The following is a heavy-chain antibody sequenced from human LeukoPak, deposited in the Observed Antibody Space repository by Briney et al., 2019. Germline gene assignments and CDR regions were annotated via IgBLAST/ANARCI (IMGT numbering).Heavy chain of an antibody. Sequence: GGSLRLSCAASGFTVSSNYMSWVRQAPGKGLEWVSVIYSGGSTYYADSVKGRFTISRDNPKNTLYLQMNSLRAEDTAVYYCARDYYDSSGPNWFDPWGQGTLVTVSS. CDR2: IYSGGST. D-gene: IGHD3-22*01. CDR1: GFTVSSNY. V-gene: IGHV3-53*01. J-gene: IGHJ5*02. CDR3: ARDYYDSSGPNWFDP.